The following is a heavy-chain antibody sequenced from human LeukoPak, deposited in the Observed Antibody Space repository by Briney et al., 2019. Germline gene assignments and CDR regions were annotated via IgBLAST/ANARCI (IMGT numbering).Heavy chain of an antibody. CDR2: ISGSGGST. V-gene: IGHV3-23*01. D-gene: IGHD3-3*01. CDR3: AKDPNYDFWSGYYPSFDY. CDR1: GFTFSSYA. J-gene: IGHJ4*02. Sequence: GGSLRLSCAASGFTFSSYAMSWVRQAPGKGLEWVSAISGSGGSTYYADSVKGRFTISRDNSKNTLYLQMNSLRAEDTAVYYCAKDPNYDFWSGYYPSFDYWGRGTLVTVSS.